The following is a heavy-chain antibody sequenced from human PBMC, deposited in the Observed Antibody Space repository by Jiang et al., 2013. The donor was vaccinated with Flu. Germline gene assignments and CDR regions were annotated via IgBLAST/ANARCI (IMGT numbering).Heavy chain of an antibody. Sequence: GPGLVKPSETLSLTCTVSGGSIRKTDSYWGWIRQPPGKGLEWIGTINYSGTTYYSPALKSRVTISVDTSKNQFSLEVTSVTDADTAVFYCARLPGPAGGYSAIDYWGRGMLVTVSS. CDR3: ARLPGPAGGYSAIDY. V-gene: IGHV4-39*01. CDR2: INYSGTT. CDR1: GGSIRKTDSY. J-gene: IGHJ4*02. D-gene: IGHD6-13*01.